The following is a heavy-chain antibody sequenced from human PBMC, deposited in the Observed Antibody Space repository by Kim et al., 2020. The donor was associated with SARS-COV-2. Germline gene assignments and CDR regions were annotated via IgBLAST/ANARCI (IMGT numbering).Heavy chain of an antibody. V-gene: IGHV1-3*01. D-gene: IGHD3-3*01. CDR2: INAGNGNT. Sequence: ASVKVSCKASGYTFTSYAMHWVRQAPGQRLEWMGWINAGNGNTKYSQKFQGRVTITRDTSASTAYMELSSLRSEDTAVYYCARDVRGQDNRPRTIWSGYYSDGDGYYYMDVWGKGTTVTVSS. CDR3: ARDVRGQDNRPRTIWSGYYSDGDGYYYMDV. CDR1: GYTFTSYA. J-gene: IGHJ6*03.